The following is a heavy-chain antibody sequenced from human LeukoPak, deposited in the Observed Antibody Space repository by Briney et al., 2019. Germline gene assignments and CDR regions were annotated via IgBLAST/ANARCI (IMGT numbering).Heavy chain of an antibody. CDR1: GGPISSSSYY. CDR3: ARLTYSWFGDEYDY. CDR2: IYYSGST. J-gene: IGHJ4*02. V-gene: IGHV4-39*01. D-gene: IGHD3-10*01. Sequence: SETLSLTCTVSGGPISSSSYYWGWIRQPPGKGLEWIGSIYYSGSTYYNPSLKSRVTISVDTSKNQFSLKLSSVTAADTAVYYCARLTYSWFGDEYDYWGQGTLVTVSS.